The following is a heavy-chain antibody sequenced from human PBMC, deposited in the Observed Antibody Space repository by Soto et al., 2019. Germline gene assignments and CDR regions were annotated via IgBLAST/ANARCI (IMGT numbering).Heavy chain of an antibody. CDR3: ARDGDPQSAFWSGPLGGGRFDP. V-gene: IGHV1-69*12. J-gene: IGHJ5*02. CDR2: IVPMFGTA. CDR1: GGTFGNSA. Sequence: QVQLVQSGAEVKKPGSSVNVSCKTSGGTFGNSAVTWVRQAPGQGLEWLGGIVPMFGTANYAQKFQGRVTITADESTITATMELTGLKTDDTAVYYCARDGDPQSAFWSGPLGGGRFDPWGQGTLVTVSS. D-gene: IGHD3-3*01.